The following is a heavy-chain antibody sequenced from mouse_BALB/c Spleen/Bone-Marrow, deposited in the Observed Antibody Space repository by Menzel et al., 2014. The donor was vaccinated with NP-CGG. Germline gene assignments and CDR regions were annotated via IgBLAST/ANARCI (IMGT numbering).Heavy chain of an antibody. V-gene: IGHV14-1*02. CDR3: ARGREAMDY. CDR1: GFNIKDYY. J-gene: IGHJ4*01. Sequence: VHVKQSGAELVRPGALVKLSCKASGFNIKDYYMHWVKQRPEQGLEWIGWIDPENGNTIYDPKLQGKASITADTSSNTAYLQLSSLTSEDTAVYYCARGREAMDYWGQGTSVTVSS. CDR2: IDPENGNT.